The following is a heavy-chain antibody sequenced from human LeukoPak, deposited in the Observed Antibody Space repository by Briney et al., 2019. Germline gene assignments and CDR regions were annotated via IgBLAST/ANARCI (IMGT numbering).Heavy chain of an antibody. CDR1: GGSISSSSYY. Sequence: SETLSLTCTVSGGSISSSSYYWGWVRQPPGKGLEWIGYIDYSGSTNYNPSLKSRVTISVDTSKNQFSLRLRYVTAADTAVYYCARTASTVTTAIDYWGQGTLVTVSS. CDR2: IDYSGST. D-gene: IGHD4-17*01. CDR3: ARTASTVTTAIDY. J-gene: IGHJ4*02. V-gene: IGHV4-61*05.